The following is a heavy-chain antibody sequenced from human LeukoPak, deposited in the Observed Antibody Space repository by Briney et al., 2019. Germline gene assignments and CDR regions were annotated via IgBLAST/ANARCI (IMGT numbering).Heavy chain of an antibody. J-gene: IGHJ3*02. D-gene: IGHD4-17*01. CDR2: ISSSSSYI. CDR1: GFTFSSYS. V-gene: IGHV3-21*01. Sequence: GGSLRLSCAASGFTFSSYSMNWVRQAPGKGREWVSSISSSSSYIYYADSVEGRFTISRDNAKNSLYLQMNSLRAEDTAVYYCARDLSWVTTSLGAFDIWGQGTMVTVSS. CDR3: ARDLSWVTTSLGAFDI.